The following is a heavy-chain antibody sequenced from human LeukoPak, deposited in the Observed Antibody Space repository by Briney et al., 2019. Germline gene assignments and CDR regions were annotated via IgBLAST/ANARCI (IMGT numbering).Heavy chain of an antibody. J-gene: IGHJ4*02. CDR1: GGSISSYY. CDR2: IYYSGST. D-gene: IGHD6-13*01. Sequence: SETPSLTCTVSGGSISSYYWSWIRQPPGKGLEWIGYIYYSGSTNYNPSLKSRVTISVDTSKNQFSLKLSSVTAADTAVYYCARGRNSSWYPGDYWGQGTLVTVSS. CDR3: ARGRNSSWYPGDY. V-gene: IGHV4-59*01.